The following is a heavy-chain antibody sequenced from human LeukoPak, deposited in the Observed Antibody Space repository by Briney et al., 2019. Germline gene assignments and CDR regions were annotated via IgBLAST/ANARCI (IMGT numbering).Heavy chain of an antibody. CDR2: INHSGST. CDR3: ARLYCSSTSCQYYYMDV. J-gene: IGHJ6*03. CDR1: GGSFSGYY. Sequence: SETLSLTCAVYGGSFSGYYWSWIRQPPGKGLEWIGEINHSGSTNYNPSLKSRVTISVDTSKNQFSLKLSSVTAADTAVYYCARLYCSSTSCQYYYMDVWAKGPRSPSP. D-gene: IGHD2-2*01. V-gene: IGHV4-34*01.